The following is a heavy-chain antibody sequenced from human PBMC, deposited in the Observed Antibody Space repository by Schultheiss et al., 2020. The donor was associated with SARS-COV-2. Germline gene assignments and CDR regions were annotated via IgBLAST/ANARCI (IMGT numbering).Heavy chain of an antibody. CDR1: GGSFSGYY. CDR3: ARDYYDSSGYRWFDP. Sequence: SETLSLTCAVYGGSFSGYYWGWIRQPPGKGLEWIGSIYHSGSTYYNPSLKSRVTISVDRSKNQFSLKLSSVTAADTAVYYCARDYYDSSGYRWFDPWGQGTLGTVSS. CDR2: IYHSGST. D-gene: IGHD3-22*01. J-gene: IGHJ5*02. V-gene: IGHV4-34*01.